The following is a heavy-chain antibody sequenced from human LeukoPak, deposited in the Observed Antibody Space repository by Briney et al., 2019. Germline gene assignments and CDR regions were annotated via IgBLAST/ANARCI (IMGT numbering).Heavy chain of an antibody. CDR2: ISYDGSNK. D-gene: IGHD4-23*01. J-gene: IGHJ5*02. CDR1: GFTFSSYA. V-gene: IGHV3-30-3*01. CDR3: ARDQDDYGGHDP. Sequence: GGSLRLSCAASGFTFSSYAMHWVRQAPGKGREWVAVISYDGSNKYYADSVKGRFTISRDNSKNTLYLQMSSLRAEDTAVYYCARDQDDYGGHDPWGQGTLVTVSS.